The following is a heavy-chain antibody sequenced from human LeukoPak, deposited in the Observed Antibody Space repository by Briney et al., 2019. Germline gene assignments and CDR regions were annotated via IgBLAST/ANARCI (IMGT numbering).Heavy chain of an antibody. V-gene: IGHV1-18*01. CDR2: ISAYNGNT. Sequence: ASVKVSCKASGYTFTSHGISWARQAPGQGLEWMGWISAYNGNTNYAQKLQGRVTMTTDTSTSTAYMELRSLRSDDTAVYYCARPRYYYDSSGYYPYYFDYWGQGTLVTVSS. J-gene: IGHJ4*02. D-gene: IGHD3-22*01. CDR3: ARPRYYYDSSGYYPYYFDY. CDR1: GYTFTSHG.